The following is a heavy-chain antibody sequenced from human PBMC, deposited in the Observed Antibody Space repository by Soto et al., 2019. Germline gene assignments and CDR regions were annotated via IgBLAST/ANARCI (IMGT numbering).Heavy chain of an antibody. CDR2: ITSSSDRT. V-gene: IGHV3-23*01. CDR3: AEGGFYDGFDY. D-gene: IGHD5-12*01. CDR1: EFTFSNFA. J-gene: IGHJ4*02. Sequence: GRSLRLSCAASEFTFSNFAMSWVRQAPGKGLVCVSSITSSSDRTFYAASVKGRFTISRDNSKNTVFLQLNSLRDEDSALYYCAEGGFYDGFDYWGQGTLVTVSS.